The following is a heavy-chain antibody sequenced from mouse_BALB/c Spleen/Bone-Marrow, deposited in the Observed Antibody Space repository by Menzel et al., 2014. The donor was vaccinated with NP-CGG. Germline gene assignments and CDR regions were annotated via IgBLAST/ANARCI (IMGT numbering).Heavy chain of an antibody. V-gene: IGHV5-6-4*01. CDR1: GFTFSSYT. CDR3: TKDGKGNYDYAMDY. D-gene: IGHD2-1*01. Sequence: DVKLVESGGGLVKPGGSLELSCAASGFTFSSYTISWVRQTPEKRLEWVATISSGGSYTYYPDSVKGRFTISRDNAKNTLCLHMSSLKSEDTAMYYCTKDGKGNYDYAMDYWGQGTSVTVSS. CDR2: ISSGGSYT. J-gene: IGHJ4*01.